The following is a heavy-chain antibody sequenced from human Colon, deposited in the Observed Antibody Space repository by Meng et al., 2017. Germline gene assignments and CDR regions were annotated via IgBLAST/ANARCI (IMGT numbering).Heavy chain of an antibody. CDR1: GFSVSSYY. V-gene: IGHV3-53*01. CDR2: IYNTGTT. J-gene: IGHJ4*02. Sequence: GESLKISCAASGFSVSSYYLSWVRQAPGKGLEWVSVIYNTGTTYYADSVKGRFTISRDKSNNTLYLQMNSLRAEDTAVYYCVRSRGVAALGPFDYWGQGTLVTVSS. CDR3: VRSRGVAALGPFDY. D-gene: IGHD3-10*01.